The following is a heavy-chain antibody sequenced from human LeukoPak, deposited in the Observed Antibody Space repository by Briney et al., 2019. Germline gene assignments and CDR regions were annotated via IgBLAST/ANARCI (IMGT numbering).Heavy chain of an antibody. V-gene: IGHV4-34*01. D-gene: IGHD3-3*01. J-gene: IGHJ4*02. CDR1: GGSFSGYY. CDR3: ARGHRGRRFLEWSRYYFDY. CDR2: INHSGST. Sequence: SETLSLTCAVYGGSFSGYYWSWIRQPPGKGLEWIGEINHSGSTNYNPSLKSRVAISVDTSKNQFSLKLSSVTAADTAVYYCARGHRGRRFLEWSRYYFDYWGQGTLVTVSS.